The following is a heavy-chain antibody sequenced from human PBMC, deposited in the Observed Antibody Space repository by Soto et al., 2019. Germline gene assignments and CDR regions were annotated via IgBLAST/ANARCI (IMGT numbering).Heavy chain of an antibody. V-gene: IGHV4-34*01. CDR2: VNHSGST. J-gene: IGHJ4*02. Sequence: PSETLSLTCAVYGGSFSGYYWSWIRQPPGKGLEWIGEVNHSGSTNYNPSLKSRVTISVDTSKNQFSLKLSSVTAADTAVYYCARGRITMVRGGSYYFDYWGQGTLVTVSS. CDR1: GGSFSGYY. CDR3: ARGRITMVRGGSYYFDY. D-gene: IGHD3-10*01.